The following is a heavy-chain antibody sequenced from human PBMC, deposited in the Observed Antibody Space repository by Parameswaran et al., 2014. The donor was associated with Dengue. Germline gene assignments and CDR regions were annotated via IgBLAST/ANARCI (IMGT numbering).Heavy chain of an antibody. D-gene: IGHD3-10*01. V-gene: IGHV3-53*01. CDR3: ASLTMYYYGSGSYYNVYYFDY. Sequence: RWIRQPQEGLEWVSVIYSGGSTYYADSVKGRFTISRDNSKNTLYLQMNSLRAEDTAVYYCASLTMYYYGSGSYYNVYYFDYWGQGTLVTVSS. J-gene: IGHJ4*02. CDR2: IYSGGST.